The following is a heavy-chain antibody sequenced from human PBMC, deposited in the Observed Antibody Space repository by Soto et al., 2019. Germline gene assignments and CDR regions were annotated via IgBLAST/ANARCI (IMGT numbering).Heavy chain of an antibody. CDR1: GFTFSTYC. D-gene: IGHD5-12*01. CDR2: ISESSSHI. Sequence: VQLVESGGGLVKPGGSLRLSCAASGFTFSTYCMNWVRQAPGRGLEWVSYISESSSHIYYGDSVRGRFIISRDNAKNSVYLQMKRLRAEDTAVYYCARDGSKWLKYGYFDLWGRGTVVTVSS. V-gene: IGHV3-21*01. CDR3: ARDGSKWLKYGYFDL. J-gene: IGHJ2*01.